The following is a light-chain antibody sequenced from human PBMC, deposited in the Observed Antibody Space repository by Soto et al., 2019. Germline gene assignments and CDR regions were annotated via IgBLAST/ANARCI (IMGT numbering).Light chain of an antibody. CDR2: DTS. CDR3: LLSYSGARVAV. CDR1: TGAVTSGHY. J-gene: IGLJ7*01. V-gene: IGLV7-46*01. Sequence: QAVVTQEPSLTVSPGGTVTLTCGSSTGAVTSGHYPYWFQQKPGQAPRTLIYDTSNKHSWTPARFSVSLLGGKAALTLSGAQPEDEAEYYCLLSYSGARVAVFGGGTQLTVL.